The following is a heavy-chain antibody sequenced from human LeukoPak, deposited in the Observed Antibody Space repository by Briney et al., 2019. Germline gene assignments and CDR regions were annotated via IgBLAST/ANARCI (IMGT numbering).Heavy chain of an antibody. D-gene: IGHD4-23*01. Sequence: GGSLRLSCAASGFTFSSYAMHWVRQAPGKGLEWVAVISYDGSNKYYADSVKGRFTISRDNSKNTLYLQMNSLRAEDTAVYYCAKDMISTVVTPALDYWGQGTLVTVSS. V-gene: IGHV3-30-3*01. CDR3: AKDMISTVVTPALDY. CDR1: GFTFSSYA. CDR2: ISYDGSNK. J-gene: IGHJ4*02.